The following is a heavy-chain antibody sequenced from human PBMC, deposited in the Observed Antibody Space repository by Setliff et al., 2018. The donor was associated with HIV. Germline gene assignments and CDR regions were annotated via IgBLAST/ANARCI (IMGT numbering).Heavy chain of an antibody. J-gene: IGHJ3*02. CDR1: GGSISSDSYY. D-gene: IGHD6-6*01. CDR3: AGSSPSVVDAFDI. Sequence: SETLSLTCTVSGGSISSDSYYWSWIRQPAGKGLEWVGHIYTSGSTYNNPSLKSRVTISLDTSKNQFSLKLSSVTAADTAVYFCAGSSPSVVDAFDIWGQGTAVTVSS. V-gene: IGHV4-61*09. CDR2: IYTSGST.